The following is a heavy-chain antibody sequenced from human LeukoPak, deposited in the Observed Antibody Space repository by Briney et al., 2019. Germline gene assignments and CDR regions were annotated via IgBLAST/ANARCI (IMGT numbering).Heavy chain of an antibody. D-gene: IGHD3-16*01. CDR1: GFSLSSYA. Sequence: GSLRLSCAASGFSLSSYAMSWVRQAPGKGLEWVAFIQYDGSNKYYADSMKGRFTIFRDNSKNTLYLQMNSLRVEDTAVYYCAKDVGGVTPNWGQGTLVTVSS. CDR2: IQYDGSNK. J-gene: IGHJ4*02. CDR3: AKDVGGVTPN. V-gene: IGHV3-30*02.